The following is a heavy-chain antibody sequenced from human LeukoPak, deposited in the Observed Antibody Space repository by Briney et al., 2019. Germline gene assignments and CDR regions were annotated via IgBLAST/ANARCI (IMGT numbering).Heavy chain of an antibody. CDR1: GGTFSSYA. J-gene: IGHJ4*02. CDR3: ARESRPNMIVATTY. D-gene: IGHD5-12*01. V-gene: IGHV1-69*13. Sequence: ASVTVSCKASGGTFSSYAISWVRQAPGQGLEWMGGIIPIFGTANYAQKFQGRVTITADESTSTAYMELSSLRSEDTAVYYCARESRPNMIVATTYWGQGTLVTVSS. CDR2: IIPIFGTA.